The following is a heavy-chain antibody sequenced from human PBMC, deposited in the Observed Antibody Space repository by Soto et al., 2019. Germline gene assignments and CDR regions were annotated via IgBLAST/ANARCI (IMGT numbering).Heavy chain of an antibody. V-gene: IGHV4-39*01. CDR2: IYYSGNR. D-gene: IGHD4-17*01. Sequence: SETLSLTCTVSGGSISGSSYYWDWIRQPPGKGLEWIGSIYYSGNRYYSPSLKSRVTMSVDTSKNQFSLKLSSVTATDTAVYYCARHLGDYGYEDYYGMDVWGLGTTVT. J-gene: IGHJ6*01. CDR1: GGSISGSSYY. CDR3: ARHLGDYGYEDYYGMDV.